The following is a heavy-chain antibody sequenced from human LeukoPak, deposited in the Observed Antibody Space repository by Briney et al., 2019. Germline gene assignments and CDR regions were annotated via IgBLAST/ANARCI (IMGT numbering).Heavy chain of an antibody. D-gene: IGHD6-6*01. CDR1: GGSISSYY. V-gene: IGHV4-4*07. J-gene: IGHJ6*03. CDR2: IYTSGST. CDR3: ARKSSSSLDYYYYMDV. Sequence: SETLSLTCTVSGGSISSYYWSWIRQPAGKGLEWIGRIYTSGSTNYNPSLKSRVTISADKSKNQFSLKLSSVTAADTAVYYCARKSSSSLDYYYYMDVWGKGTTVTVSS.